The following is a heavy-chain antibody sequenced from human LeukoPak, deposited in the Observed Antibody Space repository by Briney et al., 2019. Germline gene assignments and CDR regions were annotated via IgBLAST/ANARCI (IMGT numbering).Heavy chain of an antibody. Sequence: SETLSLTCTVSDDSISDYYRGWIRQPPGKGLEWIGYFHNSGASTYNPSLKSRVTISADTSKNQFSLKLNSLTTADTAVYCCTRGAGWLIDYWGQGILVTVSS. V-gene: IGHV4-59*01. J-gene: IGHJ4*02. CDR3: TRGAGWLIDY. CDR2: FHNSGAS. CDR1: DDSISDYY. D-gene: IGHD3-16*01.